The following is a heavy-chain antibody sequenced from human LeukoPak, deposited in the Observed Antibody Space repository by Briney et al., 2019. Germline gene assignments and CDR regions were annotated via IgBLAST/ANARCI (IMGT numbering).Heavy chain of an antibody. CDR1: GFTFSNYW. Sequence: GGSLRLSCEGSGFTFSNYWMGWVRQAPGKGLQWVANIKTDGSEKYYVDSVKGRFTVSRDNAKNSLYLQMNSLRAEDTAVYYCARDGGILPWGQGTLVTVSS. D-gene: IGHD3-3*02. CDR3: ARDGGILP. CDR2: IKTDGSEK. V-gene: IGHV3-7*01. J-gene: IGHJ4*02.